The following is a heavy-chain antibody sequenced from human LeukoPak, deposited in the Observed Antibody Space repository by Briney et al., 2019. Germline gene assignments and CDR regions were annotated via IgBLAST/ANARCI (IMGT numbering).Heavy chain of an antibody. J-gene: IGHJ4*02. CDR1: GFTFSSYG. Sequence: GGSLRLSCAASGFTFSSYGMHWVRQAPGKGLEWVANIKEDGSEKHYVDSVKGRFTISRDNAKNSLYLQMNSLRAEDTAVYYCARKRYFDCWGQGTLVTVSS. V-gene: IGHV3-7*01. D-gene: IGHD3-9*01. CDR2: IKEDGSEK. CDR3: ARKRYFDC.